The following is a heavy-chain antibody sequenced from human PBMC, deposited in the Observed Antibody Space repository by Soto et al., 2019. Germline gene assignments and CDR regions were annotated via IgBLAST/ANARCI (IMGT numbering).Heavy chain of an antibody. CDR3: ARQKGGGLLWFGELTWYYGMDV. CDR1: GYTFTGYY. V-gene: IGHV1-2*04. D-gene: IGHD3-10*01. Sequence: ASVKVSCKASGYTFTGYYMHWVRQAPGQGLEWMGWINPNSGGTNYAQKFQGWVTMTRDTSISTAYMELSRLRSDDTAVYYCARQKGGGLLWFGELTWYYGMDVWGQGTTVTVSS. CDR2: INPNSGGT. J-gene: IGHJ6*02.